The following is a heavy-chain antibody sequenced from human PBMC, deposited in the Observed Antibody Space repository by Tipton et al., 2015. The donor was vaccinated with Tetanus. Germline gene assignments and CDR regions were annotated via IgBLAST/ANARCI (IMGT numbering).Heavy chain of an antibody. CDR3: ARSAENWFDP. CDR1: GGSISSGTYY. D-gene: IGHD2/OR15-2a*01. V-gene: IGHV4-39*01. CDR2: IYYSGST. J-gene: IGHJ5*02. Sequence: TLSLTCTVSGGSISSGTYYWDWIRQPPGKGLEWIGNIYYSGSTLQNPSLKSRVTISLDTSKNQFSLKLRSVTAADTAVYYCARSAENWFDPWGQGTLVTVSS.